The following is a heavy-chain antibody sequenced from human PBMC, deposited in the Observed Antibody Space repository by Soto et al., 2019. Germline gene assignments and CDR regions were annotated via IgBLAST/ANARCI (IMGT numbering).Heavy chain of an antibody. CDR1: GGPFRSYA. J-gene: IGHJ4*02. CDR2: IIPIFGTA. Sequence: QVQLVQSGAEVQKPGSSVKVSCKASGGPFRSYAIRWVRQAPGPGLEWMGGIIPIFGTAIYAQMYQGRVPITADKATSTAYMELSSLRSDDTAVYYCARSDQASWGQGTLVTVSS. V-gene: IGHV1-69*06. CDR3: ARSDQAS.